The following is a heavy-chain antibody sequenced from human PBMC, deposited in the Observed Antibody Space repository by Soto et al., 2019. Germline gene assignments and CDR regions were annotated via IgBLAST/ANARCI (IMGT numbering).Heavy chain of an antibody. CDR2: FDPEDGET. Sequence: EASVKVSCKVSGYTLTELSMHWVRQAPGKGLEWMGGFDPEDGETIYAQKFQGRVTMTEDTSTDTAYMELSSLRSEDTAVYYCATDRMAAMGYYYYGMDVWGQGTTVTVSS. J-gene: IGHJ6*02. V-gene: IGHV1-24*01. CDR3: ATDRMAAMGYYYYGMDV. CDR1: GYTLTELS. D-gene: IGHD2-2*01.